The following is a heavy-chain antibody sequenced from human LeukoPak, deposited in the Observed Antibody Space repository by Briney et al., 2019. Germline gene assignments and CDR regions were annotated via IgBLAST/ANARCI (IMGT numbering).Heavy chain of an antibody. D-gene: IGHD3-10*01. Sequence: ASVKVSCKASGYTFTGYYMHWVRQAPGQGLEWMGWINPNSGGTNYAQKFQGRVTMTRDTAISTAYMELSRRRSDDTAVYYCASLDGSGSYSTNQHHGDFDYWGQGTLVTVSS. V-gene: IGHV1-2*02. CDR2: INPNSGGT. CDR3: ASLDGSGSYSTNQHHGDFDY. J-gene: IGHJ4*02. CDR1: GYTFTGYY.